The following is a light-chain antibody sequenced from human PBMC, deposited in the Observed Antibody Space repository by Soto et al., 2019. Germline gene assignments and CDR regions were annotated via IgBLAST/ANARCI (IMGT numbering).Light chain of an antibody. CDR1: QSISAW. Sequence: DIQMTQSPSTLSATAGDRVTITCRASQSISAWLAWYQQKPGKAPKLLIYDASNLESGVPSRFSGSGSGTDFTLTINSLQPEDFATYYCQHYDHVQVTFGQGTRLEIK. CDR2: DAS. CDR3: QHYDHVQVT. V-gene: IGKV1-5*01. J-gene: IGKJ5*01.